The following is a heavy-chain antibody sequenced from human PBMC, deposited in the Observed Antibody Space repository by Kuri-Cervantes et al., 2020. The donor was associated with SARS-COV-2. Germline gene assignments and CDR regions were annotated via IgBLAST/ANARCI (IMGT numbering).Heavy chain of an antibody. CDR1: GDSTTNYY. Sequence: GSLRLSCTVSGDSTTNYYWSWIRQPPGKGLEWIGYVYYTGSTNYKPSLESRVTMSVDTSKNQFSLKLNSVTVADTAVYYCAREGPYGSGSYFDYWGQGTLVTVSS. D-gene: IGHD3-10*01. CDR3: AREGPYGSGSYFDY. CDR2: VYYTGST. V-gene: IGHV4-59*01. J-gene: IGHJ4*02.